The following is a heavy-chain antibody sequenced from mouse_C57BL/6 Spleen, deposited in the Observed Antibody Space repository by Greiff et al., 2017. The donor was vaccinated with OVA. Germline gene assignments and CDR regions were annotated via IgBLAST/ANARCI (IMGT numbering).Heavy chain of an antibody. D-gene: IGHD2-4*01. CDR3: ARSGDYDEGDYFDY. CDR1: GYAFSSSW. J-gene: IGHJ2*01. Sequence: VQGVESGPELVKPGASVKISCKASGYAFSSSWMNWVKQRPGKGLEWIGRIYPGDGDTNYNGKFKGKATLTADKSSSTAYMQLSSLTSEDSAVYFCARSGDYDEGDYFDYWGQGTTLTVSS. V-gene: IGHV1-82*01. CDR2: IYPGDGDT.